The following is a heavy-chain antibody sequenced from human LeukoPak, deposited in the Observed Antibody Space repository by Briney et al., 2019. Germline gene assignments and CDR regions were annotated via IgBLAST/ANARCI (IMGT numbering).Heavy chain of an antibody. CDR3: ACLEDYYDSSDSLGG. D-gene: IGHD3-22*01. J-gene: IGHJ4*02. V-gene: IGHV1-2*02. CDR1: GYTFTGYY. Sequence: ASVKVSCKASGYTFTGYYMHWVRQAPGQGLEWMGWINPNSGGTNYAQKFQGRVTMTRDTSISTAYMELSRLRSDDTAVYYCACLEDYYDSSDSLGGWGQGTLVTVSS. CDR2: INPNSGGT.